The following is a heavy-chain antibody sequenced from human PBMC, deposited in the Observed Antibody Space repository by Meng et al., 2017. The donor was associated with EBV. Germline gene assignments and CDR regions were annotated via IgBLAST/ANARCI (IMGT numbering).Heavy chain of an antibody. D-gene: IGHD3-10*01. Sequence: QITCKESCPTLVHPTQTLLLTCTFLGITITILGVGVGGIRQPPGKALEWLAVIYWDDAKRYSPYLKNRLTITKDTSKNQVVLTMTNMDPVDTATYFCAHSKYYSDSGGYWDYFDDWGQGTLVTVSS. J-gene: IGHJ4*02. CDR1: GITITILGVG. V-gene: IGHV2-5*02. CDR2: IYWDDAK. CDR3: AHSKYYSDSGGYWDYFDD.